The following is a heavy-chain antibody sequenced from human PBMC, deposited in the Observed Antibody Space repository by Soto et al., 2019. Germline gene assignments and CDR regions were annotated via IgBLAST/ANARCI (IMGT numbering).Heavy chain of an antibody. CDR3: AREGGRTENAFDI. D-gene: IGHD3-16*01. CDR2: ISAYNGNT. J-gene: IGHJ3*02. Sequence: ASVKVSCKASGYTFTSYGISWVRQAPGQGLEWMGWISAYNGNTNYAQKLQGRVTMTTDTSTSTAYKELRSLRSDDTAVYYCAREGGRTENAFDIWGQGTMVTVSS. V-gene: IGHV1-18*01. CDR1: GYTFTSYG.